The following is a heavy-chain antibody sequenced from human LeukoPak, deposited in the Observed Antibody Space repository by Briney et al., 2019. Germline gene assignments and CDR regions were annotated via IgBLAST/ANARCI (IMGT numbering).Heavy chain of an antibody. J-gene: IGHJ6*03. D-gene: IGHD3-3*01. CDR2: IYTSGST. V-gene: IGHV4-4*07. Sequence: SETLSLTCTVSGGSISSYYWSWIRQPAGKGLEWIGRIYTSGSTNYNPSLKSRVTMSVDTSKNQFSLKLSSVTAADTAVYYCARDGYDFWSGYYPYYYYYMDVWGKGTTVTVSS. CDR1: GGSISSYY. CDR3: ARDGYDFWSGYYPYYYYYMDV.